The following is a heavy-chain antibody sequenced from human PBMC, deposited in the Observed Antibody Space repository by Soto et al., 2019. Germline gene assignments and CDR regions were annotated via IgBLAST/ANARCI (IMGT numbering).Heavy chain of an antibody. CDR3: ARSVFP. V-gene: IGHV4-31*03. J-gene: IGHJ5*02. Sequence: QVQLQESGPGLVKPSQTLSLTCTVSGGSISRGGYYWTWIRQHPGKGLEWIVYIYYSGSTYYNPSLKSRLTISLVTSKNQFYLKLSSVTSADTAVYYCARSVFPWGQGTMVTVSS. CDR2: IYYSGST. CDR1: GGSISRGGYY.